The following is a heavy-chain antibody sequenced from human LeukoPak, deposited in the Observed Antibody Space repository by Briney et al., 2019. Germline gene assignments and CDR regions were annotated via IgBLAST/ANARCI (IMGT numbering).Heavy chain of an antibody. J-gene: IGHJ6*02. CDR3: ASRDSSGSTDV. CDR2: IIPILGIA. Sequence: SVTVSCTASGYTFTGYYMHWVRQAPGQGLEWMGRIIPILGIANYAQKFQGRVTITADKSTSTAYMELSSLRSEDTAVYYCASRDSSGSTDVWGQGTTVTVSS. V-gene: IGHV1-69*02. CDR1: GYTFTGYY. D-gene: IGHD3-22*01.